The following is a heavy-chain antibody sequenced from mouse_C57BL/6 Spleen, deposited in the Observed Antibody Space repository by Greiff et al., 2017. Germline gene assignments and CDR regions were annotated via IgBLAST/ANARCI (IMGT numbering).Heavy chain of an antibody. Sequence: EVQLQESGPGLVKPSQSLSLTCSVTGYSITSGYYWNWIRQFPGNKLEWMGYISYDGSNNYNPSLKNRICITRDTSKNQLCLKLSSVTTEDTATYCCGRGDYDEYYYAIDYWGQGTSVTVSS. CDR3: GRGDYDEYYYAIDY. V-gene: IGHV3-6*01. CDR2: ISYDGSN. J-gene: IGHJ4*01. D-gene: IGHD2-4*01. CDR1: GYSITSGYY.